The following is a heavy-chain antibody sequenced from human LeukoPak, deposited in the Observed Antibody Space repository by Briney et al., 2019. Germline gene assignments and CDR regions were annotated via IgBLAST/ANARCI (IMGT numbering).Heavy chain of an antibody. V-gene: IGHV3-7*01. J-gene: IGHJ4*02. CDR1: GFTFSGYW. CDR2: INLHGSVI. D-gene: IGHD3-22*01. Sequence: PGGSLRLSCAASGFTFSGYWMSWIRQAPGKGLEWVANINLHGSVIHYVDSVKGRFTISRDNAKNLLYLQMNCLRAEDTALYYCATSDDSSGSDWGQGTLVTVSS. CDR3: ATSDDSSGSD.